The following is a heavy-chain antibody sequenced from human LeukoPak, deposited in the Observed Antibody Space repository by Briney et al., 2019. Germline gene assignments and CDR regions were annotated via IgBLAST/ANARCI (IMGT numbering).Heavy chain of an antibody. CDR1: GFTFTNYA. J-gene: IGHJ4*02. V-gene: IGHV3-23*01. CDR2: ISGSGDST. D-gene: IGHD6-19*01. Sequence: GGSLRLSCAASGFTFTNYAMTWVRQAPGKGLEWVSGISGSGDSTCYADSVKGRFTISRDNSKNTLFLQMNSLRAEDTAAYYCAKVRASSGWFNSDYWGQGTLVTVSS. CDR3: AKVRASSGWFNSDY.